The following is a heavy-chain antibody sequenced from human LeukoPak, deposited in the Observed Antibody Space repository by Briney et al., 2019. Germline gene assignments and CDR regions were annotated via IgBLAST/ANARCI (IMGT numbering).Heavy chain of an antibody. V-gene: IGHV3-64D*09. Sequence: GGSLRLSCSASGFTFSSYAMHWVRQAPGKGLEYVSAISSNGGSTYYADSVKGRFTISRGNSKNTLYLQMSSLRAEDTAVYYCVKVSTTGTKYYYYGMDVWGQGTTVTVSS. J-gene: IGHJ6*02. CDR1: GFTFSSYA. CDR3: VKVSTTGTKYYYYGMDV. D-gene: IGHD1-1*01. CDR2: ISSNGGST.